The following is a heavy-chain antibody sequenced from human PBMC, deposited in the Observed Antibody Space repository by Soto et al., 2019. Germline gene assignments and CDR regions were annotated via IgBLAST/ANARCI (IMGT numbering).Heavy chain of an antibody. Sequence: GGSLRLSCAASGFTFSTYAMNWVRQAPGKGLEWVSTISGCGGSTDYADSVKGRFTISRDNSKNTLYLQMNSLRAEDTAVYYCAKDIVVVPAAGNWFDPWGQGTLVTVSS. D-gene: IGHD2-2*01. V-gene: IGHV3-23*01. CDR1: GFTFSTYA. J-gene: IGHJ5*02. CDR2: ISGCGGST. CDR3: AKDIVVVPAAGNWFDP.